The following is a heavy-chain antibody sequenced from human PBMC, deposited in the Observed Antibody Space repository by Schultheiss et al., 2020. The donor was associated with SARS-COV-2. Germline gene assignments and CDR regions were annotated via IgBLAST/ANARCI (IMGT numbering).Heavy chain of an antibody. V-gene: IGHV4-34*01. CDR3: ARELAAVAGYFDY. CDR2: INHSGST. D-gene: IGHD6-19*01. Sequence: SETLSLTCAVYGGSFSGYYWSWIRQPPGKGLEWIGEINHSGSTNYNPSLKSRVTISVDTSKNQFSLKLSSVTAADTAVYYCARELAAVAGYFDYWGQGILVTVSS. J-gene: IGHJ4*02. CDR1: GGSFSGYY.